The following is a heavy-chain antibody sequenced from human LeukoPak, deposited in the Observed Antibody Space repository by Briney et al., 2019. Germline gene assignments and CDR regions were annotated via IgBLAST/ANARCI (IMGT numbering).Heavy chain of an antibody. D-gene: IGHD2-15*01. CDR1: GFTFSSYA. CDR3: ARGYCSGGSCYSDDY. V-gene: IGHV3-30-3*01. Sequence: GRSLRLSCAASGFTFSSYAMHWVRQAPGKGLEWVAVISYDGSNKYYADSVKGRFTISRDNSKNTLYLQMNSLRAEDTAVYYCARGYCSGGSCYSDDYWGQGTLVTVSS. CDR2: ISYDGSNK. J-gene: IGHJ4*02.